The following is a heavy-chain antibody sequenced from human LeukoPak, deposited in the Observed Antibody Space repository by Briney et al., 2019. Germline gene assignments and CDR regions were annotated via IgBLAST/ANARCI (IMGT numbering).Heavy chain of an antibody. CDR2: IVVGSGNT. J-gene: IGHJ5*02. CDR3: AAALIVVVPAAILSEGFDP. V-gene: IGHV1-58*01. CDR1: GFTFTSSA. Sequence: SVKVSCKASGFTFTSSAVQWVRQARGRRLEWIGWIVVGSGNTNYAQKFQERVTITRDMSTSTAYMELSSLRSEDTAVYYCAAALIVVVPAAILSEGFDPWGQGTLVTVSS. D-gene: IGHD2-2*02.